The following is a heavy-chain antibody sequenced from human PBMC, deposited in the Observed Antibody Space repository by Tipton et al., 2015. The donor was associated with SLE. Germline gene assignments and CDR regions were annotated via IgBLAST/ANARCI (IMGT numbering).Heavy chain of an antibody. CDR3: ARDLADSIPSYWYFDL. CDR1: GFTFSSYW. Sequence: SLRLSCAASGFTFSSYWMSWVRQAPGKGLEWVANIKQDGSEKYYVDSVKGGFTISRDNAKNSLYLQMNSLRAEDTAVYYCARDLADSIPSYWYFDLWGRGTLVTVSS. V-gene: IGHV3-7*01. J-gene: IGHJ2*01. D-gene: IGHD3-3*02. CDR2: IKQDGSEK.